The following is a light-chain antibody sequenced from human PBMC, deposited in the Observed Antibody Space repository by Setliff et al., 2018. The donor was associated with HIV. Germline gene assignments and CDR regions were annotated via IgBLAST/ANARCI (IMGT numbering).Light chain of an antibody. V-gene: IGLV2-23*02. CDR2: EVS. Sequence: QSVLTQPASVSGSPGQSITLSCTGTSSDVGSYNLVSWYQHHPGKAPKLMIYEVSKRPSGVSNRFSGSKSGNTASLTISGLQAEDEADYYCCSYAGSSTYGFGTGTKGTVL. CDR3: CSYAGSSTYG. J-gene: IGLJ1*01. CDR1: SSDVGSYNL.